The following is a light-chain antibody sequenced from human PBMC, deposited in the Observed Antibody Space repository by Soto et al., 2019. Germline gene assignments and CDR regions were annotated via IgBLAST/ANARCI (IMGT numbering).Light chain of an antibody. Sequence: EIVLTQSPATLSLSPGERATLSCRASQSVSSYLAWYQHKPGQAPRLLIYDASNRATGIPARFSGSGSGTDFTLTTSSLEPEDFAVYYCQQRSNWPPITFGQGTRLDIK. CDR2: DAS. V-gene: IGKV3-11*01. CDR1: QSVSSY. CDR3: QQRSNWPPIT. J-gene: IGKJ5*01.